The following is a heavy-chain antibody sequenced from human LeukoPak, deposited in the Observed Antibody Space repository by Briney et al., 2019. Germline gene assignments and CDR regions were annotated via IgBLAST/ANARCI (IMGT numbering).Heavy chain of an antibody. CDR2: THPNSGVT. Sequence: GASVKVSCKASGYTFTGYYLHWVRQAPGQGLEWMGWTHPNSGVTDYAQKFQGRVTVTRDTSISTAYMELSSLRTDDTAVYYCARLRGAYEPFDYWGQGTLVTVSS. CDR1: GYTFTGYY. V-gene: IGHV1-2*02. D-gene: IGHD3-16*01. J-gene: IGHJ4*02. CDR3: ARLRGAYEPFDY.